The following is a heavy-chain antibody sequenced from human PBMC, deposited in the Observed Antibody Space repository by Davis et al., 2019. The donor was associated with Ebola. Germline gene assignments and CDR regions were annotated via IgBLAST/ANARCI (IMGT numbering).Heavy chain of an antibody. Sequence: GGSLRLSCAASGFTLDDYTMHWVRQAPGKGLEWVSLIRWDGTSTNYADSVKGRFTISRDNSKNTLYLQMNSLRAEDTAVYYCARAIGGPKDYWGQGTLVTVSS. D-gene: IGHD3-10*01. CDR1: GFTLDDYT. J-gene: IGHJ4*02. V-gene: IGHV3-43*01. CDR2: IRWDGTST. CDR3: ARAIGGPKDY.